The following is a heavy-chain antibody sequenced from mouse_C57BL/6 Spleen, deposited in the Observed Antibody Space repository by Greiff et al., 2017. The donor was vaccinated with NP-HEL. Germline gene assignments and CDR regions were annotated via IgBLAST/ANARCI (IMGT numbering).Heavy chain of an antibody. D-gene: IGHD2-1*01. Sequence: VQLVESGPELVKPGASVKISCKASGYTFTDYYINWVKQRPGQGLEWIGWIFPGSGSTYYNEKFKGKATLTVDKSSSTAYMLLSSLTSEDSAVYFCARVDYGNYGRMDYWGQGTSVTVSS. CDR2: IFPGSGST. J-gene: IGHJ4*01. CDR1: GYTFTDYY. CDR3: ARVDYGNYGRMDY. V-gene: IGHV1-75*01.